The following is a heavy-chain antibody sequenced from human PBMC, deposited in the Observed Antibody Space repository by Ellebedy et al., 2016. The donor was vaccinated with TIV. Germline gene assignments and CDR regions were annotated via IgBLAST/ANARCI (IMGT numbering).Heavy chain of an antibody. CDR3: AKDAREKAQISWEHDY. J-gene: IGHJ4*02. Sequence: PGGSLRLSCAASGFTFSSYWMHWVRQAPGKGLEWVSRIDSDGSRTSYADTVRGRFTIPRDNAKNTLYLQMNSLRAEDTAVYYCAKDAREKAQISWEHDYWGQGTLVTVSS. CDR1: GFTFSSYW. V-gene: IGHV3-74*01. CDR2: IDSDGSRT. D-gene: IGHD5-24*01.